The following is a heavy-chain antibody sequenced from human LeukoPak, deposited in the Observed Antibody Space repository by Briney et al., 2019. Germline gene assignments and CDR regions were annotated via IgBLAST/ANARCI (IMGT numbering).Heavy chain of an antibody. CDR3: ARDNWGSLDY. CDR1: GSSISSHS. V-gene: IGHV4-59*11. D-gene: IGHD7-27*01. Sequence: SETLSLTCTVSGSSISSHSWGWIRQPPGKGLEWIGYNSNNGNINYNPALKSRVTISVDTSKRQISLNLRSVTAADTAVYYCARDNWGSLDYWGQGTLVTVSS. CDR2: NSNNGNI. J-gene: IGHJ4*02.